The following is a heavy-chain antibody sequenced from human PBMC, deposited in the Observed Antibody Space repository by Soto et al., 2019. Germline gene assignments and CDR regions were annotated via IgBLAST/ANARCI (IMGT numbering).Heavy chain of an antibody. CDR2: ISSSSSYI. V-gene: IGHV3-21*01. J-gene: IGHJ4*02. Sequence: GGSLRLSCVASGFTFSSYSMNWVRQAPGKGLEWVSSISSSSSYIYYADSVKGRFTISRDNAKNSLYLQMNSLRAEDTAVYYCAREAFHSGYLGSFDFDYWGQGTLVTVSS. CDR1: GFTFSSYS. D-gene: IGHD5-12*01. CDR3: AREAFHSGYLGSFDFDY.